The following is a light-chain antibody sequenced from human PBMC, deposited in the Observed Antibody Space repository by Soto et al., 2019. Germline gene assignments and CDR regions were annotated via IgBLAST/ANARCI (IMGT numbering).Light chain of an antibody. CDR1: QDIGND. CDR3: LQNYNYPRT. CDR2: GAS. V-gene: IGKV1-6*01. J-gene: IGKJ1*01. Sequence: AIQMTQSPSSMSASVADRVTITCRASQDIGNDLGWYQQKPGKAPTLLISGASSLHSGVPSRFSGSGSGTDFTLAISSLQPEDFATYYCLQNYNYPRTCGQGTKVDI.